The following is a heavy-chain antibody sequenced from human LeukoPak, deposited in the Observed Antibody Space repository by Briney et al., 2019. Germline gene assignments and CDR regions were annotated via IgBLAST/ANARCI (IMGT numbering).Heavy chain of an antibody. CDR3: AIDYYYDSSGYWDYYFDY. D-gene: IGHD3-22*01. V-gene: IGHV3-33*01. CDR2: IWYDGSNK. Sequence: GGSLRLSCAASGFTFSRFGMHWVRQAPGKGLEWVAVIWYDGSNKYYADSVKGRFTISRDNSKNTLYLEMNSLRAEDTAVYYCAIDYYYDSSGYWDYYFDYWGQGTLVSVSS. J-gene: IGHJ4*02. CDR1: GFTFSRFG.